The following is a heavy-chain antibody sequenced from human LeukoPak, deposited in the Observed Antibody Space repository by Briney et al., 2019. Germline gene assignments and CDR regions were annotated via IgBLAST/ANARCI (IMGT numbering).Heavy chain of an antibody. Sequence: GASVKVSCKASGYTFTGYYMHWVRQAPGQGLEWMGWINPNSGGTNYAQKFQGRVTMTRDTSISTAYMELSRLRSGDTAVYYCARVVLYCSSTSCYYFDYWGQGTLVTVSS. V-gene: IGHV1-2*02. CDR2: INPNSGGT. J-gene: IGHJ4*02. CDR3: ARVVLYCSSTSCYYFDY. D-gene: IGHD2-2*01. CDR1: GYTFTGYY.